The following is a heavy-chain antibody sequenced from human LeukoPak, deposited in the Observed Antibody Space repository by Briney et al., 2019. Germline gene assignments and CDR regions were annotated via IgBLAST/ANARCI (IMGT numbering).Heavy chain of an antibody. CDR3: ARHGGGFGIFRDNWFDP. V-gene: IGHV4-59*08. J-gene: IGHJ5*02. CDR2: IYYTGST. CDR1: GGFISSYY. Sequence: PSETLSLNCTVSGGFISSYYWSWIRQPPGKGLEWIGYIYYTGSTSYNPSLKSRVTISADTSRNRFSLKVTSVTAADTAVYYCARHGGGFGIFRDNWFDPWGQGTLVTVSS. D-gene: IGHD3-10*01.